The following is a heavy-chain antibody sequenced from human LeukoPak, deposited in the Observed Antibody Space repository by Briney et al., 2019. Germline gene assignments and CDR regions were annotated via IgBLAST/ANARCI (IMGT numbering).Heavy chain of an antibody. D-gene: IGHD3-10*01. CDR2: IYYSGST. Sequence: KPSETLSLTCTVSGGSISSYYWSWIRQPPGKGLEWIGYIYYSGSTNYNPSLKSRVTISVDTSKNQFSLKLGSVTAADTAVYYCARTMVRGDAFDIWGQGTMVTVSS. V-gene: IGHV4-59*01. J-gene: IGHJ3*02. CDR1: GGSISSYY. CDR3: ARTMVRGDAFDI.